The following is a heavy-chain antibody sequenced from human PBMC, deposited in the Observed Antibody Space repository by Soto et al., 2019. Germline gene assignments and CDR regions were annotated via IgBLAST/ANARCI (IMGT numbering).Heavy chain of an antibody. V-gene: IGHV3-30*18. Sequence: QVQLVESGGGVGQPGRSLRLSCAASGFTFSDYCIHWVRQAPGKGLEWVAVISYEGSKTYYADSVKGRFTISRDNSNNTLYLQMASLRPEDTAVYYCAKDHWAAYSGYAIRNDLDVWGQGTTVTVSS. CDR3: AKDHWAAYSGYAIRNDLDV. CDR1: GFTFSDYC. J-gene: IGHJ6*02. CDR2: ISYEGSKT. D-gene: IGHD5-12*01.